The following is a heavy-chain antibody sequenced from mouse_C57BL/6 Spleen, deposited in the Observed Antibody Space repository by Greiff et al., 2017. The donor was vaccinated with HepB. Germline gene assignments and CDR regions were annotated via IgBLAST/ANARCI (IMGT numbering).Heavy chain of an antibody. D-gene: IGHD2-5*01. CDR3: ARGTDYSNYGYYFDY. Sequence: VQLQQSGAELVKPGASVKISCKASGYAFSSYWMNWVKQRPGKGLEWIGQIYPGDGDTNYNGKFKGKATLTADKSSSTAYMQLSSLTSEDSAVYFCARGTDYSNYGYYFDYWGQGPTLTVSS. V-gene: IGHV1-80*01. CDR2: IYPGDGDT. CDR1: GYAFSSYW. J-gene: IGHJ2*01.